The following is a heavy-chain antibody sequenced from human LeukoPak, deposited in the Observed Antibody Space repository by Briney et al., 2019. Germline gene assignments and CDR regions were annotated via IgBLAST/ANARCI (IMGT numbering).Heavy chain of an antibody. CDR1: GFTFSTHW. D-gene: IGHD3-10*01. Sequence: GGSLRLSCAASGFTFSTHWMYWVRQAPGKEFVWVSRISGDGSLTSYADSVRGRFTISRDNAKETLYLQMTSLRVEDTAVYSCASLLTPYHGSGGGGMDVWGQGTMVTVSS. J-gene: IGHJ6*02. CDR2: ISGDGSLT. V-gene: IGHV3-74*01. CDR3: ASLLTPYHGSGGGGMDV.